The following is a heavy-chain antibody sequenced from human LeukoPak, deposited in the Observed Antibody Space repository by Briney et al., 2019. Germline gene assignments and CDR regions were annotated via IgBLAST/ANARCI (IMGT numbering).Heavy chain of an antibody. V-gene: IGHV1-2*02. CDR2: INPNSGGT. J-gene: IGHJ4*02. CDR3: AMITFGGVLDC. Sequence: ASVKVSCKASGYTFTGYYMHWVRQAPGQGLEWMGWINPNSGGTNYAQKFQGRVTMTRGTSISTAYMGLSRLRSDDTAVYYCAMITFGGVLDCWGQGTLVTVSS. D-gene: IGHD3-16*01. CDR1: GYTFTGYY.